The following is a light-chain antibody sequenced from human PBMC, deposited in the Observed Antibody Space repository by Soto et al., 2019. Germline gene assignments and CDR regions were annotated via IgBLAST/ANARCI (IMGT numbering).Light chain of an antibody. Sequence: IVLTQSPGTLSLSPGERATLSCRASQSVGSNYLAWYQQKPGQAPRLLIYGASSRATGIPDRFSGSGSGTDFTLTITRMEPEDFAVYYCQQYGTSRRTFGQGTKVEIK. V-gene: IGKV3-20*01. CDR2: GAS. CDR1: QSVGSNY. CDR3: QQYGTSRRT. J-gene: IGKJ1*01.